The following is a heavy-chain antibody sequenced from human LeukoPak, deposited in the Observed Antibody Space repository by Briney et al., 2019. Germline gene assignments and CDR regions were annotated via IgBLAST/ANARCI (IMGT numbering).Heavy chain of an antibody. V-gene: IGHV3-30*03. CDR3: ARDGTGRLYLEY. Sequence: GSLRLSCAASGFTFSTYGMHWVRQAPGKGLEWVAVISYDGSDKYYADSGKGRFTISRDNSKNTLYLQMNSLRTEDTAVYYCARDGTGRLYLEYWGQGTLVTVSS. CDR1: GFTFSTYG. J-gene: IGHJ4*02. CDR2: ISYDGSDK. D-gene: IGHD3/OR15-3a*01.